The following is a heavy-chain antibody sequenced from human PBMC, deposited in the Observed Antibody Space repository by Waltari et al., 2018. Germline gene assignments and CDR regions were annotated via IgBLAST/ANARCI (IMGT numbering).Heavy chain of an antibody. J-gene: IGHJ3*02. CDR1: GGPFSSYA. CDR2: IVPIFGTA. D-gene: IGHD1-26*01. CDR3: AVDRGPVGAFDI. V-gene: IGHV1-69*05. Sequence: QVKLVQSGAEVKKPGSSVKVSCKASGGPFSSYAISWVRQAPGQGLEWMGGIVPIFGTANYAQKFKGTVTITTDEATSTAYMELGSRRAEDTAVYDCAVDRGPVGAFDIWGQGTMVTVSS.